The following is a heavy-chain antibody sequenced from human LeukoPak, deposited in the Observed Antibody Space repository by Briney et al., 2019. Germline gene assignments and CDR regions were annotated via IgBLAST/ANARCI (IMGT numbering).Heavy chain of an antibody. CDR1: GGTFSSYA. D-gene: IGHD3-22*01. V-gene: IGHV1-69*13. CDR3: AREAYYDSSGDDY. Sequence: SVKVSCKASGGTFSSYAISWVRQAPGQGLEWMGGIIPIFGTANYAQKFQGRVTITADESTSTAYMELRSLRSDDTAVYYCAREAYYDSSGDDYWGQGTLVTVSS. J-gene: IGHJ4*02. CDR2: IIPIFGTA.